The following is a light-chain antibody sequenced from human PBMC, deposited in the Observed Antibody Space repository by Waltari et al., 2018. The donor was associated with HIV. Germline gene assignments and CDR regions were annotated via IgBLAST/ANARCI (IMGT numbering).Light chain of an antibody. V-gene: IGLV1-44*01. CDR2: TNN. CDR1: SSNIGSNA. J-gene: IGLJ1*01. Sequence: QSVLTQSPSASGTPGQRVTISCSGSSSNIGSNAVDLYQHLPGTAPKLLIHTNNSRPSGIPDRFSGSKAGTSASLAISGLQSEDESDYYGSAWDDSLNGYVFGSGTKVTVL. CDR3: SAWDDSLNGYV.